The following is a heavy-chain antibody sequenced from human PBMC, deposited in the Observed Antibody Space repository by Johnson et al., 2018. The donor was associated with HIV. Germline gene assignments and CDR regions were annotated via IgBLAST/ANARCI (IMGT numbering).Heavy chain of an antibody. V-gene: IGHV3-13*01. Sequence: VQLVESGGVVVQPGGSLRLSCAASGFTFDDYAMHWVRQAPGKGLEWVSAIGTAGDTYYPGSVKGRFTISRENAKNSLYLQMNSLRAGDTAVYYCAREGEDAFDIWGQGTMVTVSS. CDR2: IGTAGDT. J-gene: IGHJ3*02. CDR1: GFTFDDYA. CDR3: AREGEDAFDI. D-gene: IGHD2-21*01.